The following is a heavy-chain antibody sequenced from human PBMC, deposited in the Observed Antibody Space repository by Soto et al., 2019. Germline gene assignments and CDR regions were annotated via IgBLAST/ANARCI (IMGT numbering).Heavy chain of an antibody. CDR2: ISSSSSYI. D-gene: IGHD3-10*01. CDR1: GFTFSSYS. V-gene: IGHV3-21*01. J-gene: IGHJ6*02. CDR3: ARGGYGSAEYYYYYYGMDV. Sequence: KPGGSLRLSCAASGFTFSSYSMNWVRQAPGKGLEWVSSISSSSSYIYYADSVKGRFTISRDNAKNSLYLQMNSLRAEDTAVYYCARGGYGSAEYYYYYYGMDVWGQGTTVTVSS.